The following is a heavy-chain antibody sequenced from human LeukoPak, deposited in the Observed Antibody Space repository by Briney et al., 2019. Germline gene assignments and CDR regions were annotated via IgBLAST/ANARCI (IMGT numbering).Heavy chain of an antibody. V-gene: IGHV4-31*03. CDR3: ARKIDSSGYFS. CDR2: IYYSGSS. D-gene: IGHD3-22*01. J-gene: IGHJ4*02. Sequence: SETLSLTCTVSGGSISSGGYYWSWIRQHPGKGLEWIGYIYYSGSSYYNPSLKSRVSISVDTSKNQFSLKLSSVTAVDTAVYYCARKIDSSGYFSWGQGILVTVSS. CDR1: GGSISSGGYY.